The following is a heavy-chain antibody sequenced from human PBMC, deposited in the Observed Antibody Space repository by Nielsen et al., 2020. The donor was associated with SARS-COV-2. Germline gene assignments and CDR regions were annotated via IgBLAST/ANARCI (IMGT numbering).Heavy chain of an antibody. CDR2: ISYDGSNK. D-gene: IGHD5-18*01. V-gene: IGHV3-30*18. CDR3: AKEVRDTATSYYYYYGMDV. Sequence: VRQAPGKGLEWVAVISYDGSNKYYADSVKGRFTISRDNSKNTLYLQMNSLRAEDTAVYYCAKEVRDTATSYYYYYGMDVWGQGTTVTVSS. J-gene: IGHJ6*02.